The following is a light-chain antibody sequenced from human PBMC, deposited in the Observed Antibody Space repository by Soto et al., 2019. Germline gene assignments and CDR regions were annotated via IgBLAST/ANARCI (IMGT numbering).Light chain of an antibody. CDR3: QHRSNWPST. J-gene: IGKJ4*01. CDR2: DAS. CDR1: QSVSIY. V-gene: IGKV3-11*01. Sequence: EIVLTQSPATLSLSPGNIATLSCRASQSVSIYLAWYQQKPGQAPRLLIYDASNRATGIPARFSGSGSGTDFTLTITSLEPEDFAVYYCQHRSNWPSTCGGGTKVEIK.